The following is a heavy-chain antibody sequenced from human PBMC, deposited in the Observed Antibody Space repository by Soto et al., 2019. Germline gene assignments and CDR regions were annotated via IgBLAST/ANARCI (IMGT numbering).Heavy chain of an antibody. Sequence: VQLVESGGALVQPGRSLRLSCAASGLVFKTYWVEWVRQAPGKGLEWVASIDQDGSATYYAGSVKGRFTISRDNAADSAHLHMNSLRVWDTAIYYWPTPGSYSGGTWGQGTLVTVTS. CDR1: GLVFKTYW. CDR3: PTPGSYSGGT. D-gene: IGHD3-10*01. V-gene: IGHV3-7*03. CDR2: IDQDGSAT. J-gene: IGHJ5*02.